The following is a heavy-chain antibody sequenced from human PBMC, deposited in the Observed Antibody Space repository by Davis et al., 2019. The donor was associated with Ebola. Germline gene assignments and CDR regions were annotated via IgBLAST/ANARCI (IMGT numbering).Heavy chain of an antibody. CDR3: ARVNYASGSYSLDS. CDR1: GYRFTSYW. J-gene: IGHJ4*02. V-gene: IGHV5-10-1*01. CDR2: IDPSDSHT. D-gene: IGHD3-10*01. Sequence: GESLKISCKGSGYRFTSYWIGWVRQMPGKGLEWMETIDPSDSHTKKSPSFQDHVTISADKSISTVYLQWSRLKASDTAMYYCARVNYASGSYSLDSWGQGTLVTVSS.